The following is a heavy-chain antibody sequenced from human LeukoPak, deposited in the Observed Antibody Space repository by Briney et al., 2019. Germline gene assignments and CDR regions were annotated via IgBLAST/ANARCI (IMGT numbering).Heavy chain of an antibody. Sequence: PSETLSLTCAVSGGSISSGGYSWSWIRQHPGKGLEWIGYIYYSGSTYYNPSLKSRVTISVDTSKNQFSLKLSSVTAADTAVYYCANSRRYDSSGYYYFDYWGQGTLVTVSS. CDR3: ANSRRYDSSGYYYFDY. J-gene: IGHJ4*02. D-gene: IGHD3-22*01. CDR1: GGSISSGGYS. V-gene: IGHV4-31*11. CDR2: IYYSGST.